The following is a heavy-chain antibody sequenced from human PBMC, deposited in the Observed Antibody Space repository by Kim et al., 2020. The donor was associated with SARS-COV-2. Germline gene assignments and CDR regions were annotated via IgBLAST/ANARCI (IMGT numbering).Heavy chain of an antibody. Sequence: ASVKVSCKASGYTFTGYYMHWVRQAPGQGLEWMGRINPNSGGTNYAQKFQGRVTMTRDTSISTAYMELSRLRSDDTAVYYCAITTVTTLRDFFGRRPYYYGMDVWGQGTTVTDSS. CDR2: INPNSGGT. V-gene: IGHV1-2*06. CDR3: AITTVTTLRDFFGRRPYYYGMDV. CDR1: GYTFTGYY. D-gene: IGHD4-4*01. J-gene: IGHJ6*02.